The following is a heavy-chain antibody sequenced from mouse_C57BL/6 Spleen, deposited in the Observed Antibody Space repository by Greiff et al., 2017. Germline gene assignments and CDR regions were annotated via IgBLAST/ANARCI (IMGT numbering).Heavy chain of an antibody. Sequence: VQLVESGAELARPGASVKMSCKASGYTFTSYTMHWVKQRPGQGLEWIGYINPSSGYTKYNQKFKDKATLTADKSSSTAYMQLSSLTSEDSAVYYCARSYYGNYEYFDVWGTGTTVTVSS. CDR2: INPSSGYT. J-gene: IGHJ1*03. CDR1: GYTFTSYT. D-gene: IGHD2-10*01. V-gene: IGHV1-4*01. CDR3: ARSYYGNYEYFDV.